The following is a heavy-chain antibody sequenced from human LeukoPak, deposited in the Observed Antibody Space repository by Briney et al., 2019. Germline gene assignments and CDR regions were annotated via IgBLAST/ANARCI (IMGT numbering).Heavy chain of an antibody. CDR2: INPNSGGT. CDR3: ARVLERDIVARY. Sequence: ASVKVSCKASGYTFTSYGISWVRQAPGQGLEWMGWINPNSGGTNYAQKFQGRVTMTRDTSISTAYMELSRLGSDDTAVYYCARVLERDIVARYWGQGTLVTVSS. CDR1: GYTFTSYG. D-gene: IGHD5-12*01. V-gene: IGHV1-2*02. J-gene: IGHJ4*02.